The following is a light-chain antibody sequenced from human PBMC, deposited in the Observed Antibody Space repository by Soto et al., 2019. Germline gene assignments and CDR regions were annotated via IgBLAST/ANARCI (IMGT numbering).Light chain of an antibody. CDR3: QTWGTGIVV. CDR1: SGHSSYA. Sequence: QSVLTQSPSASASLGASVKLTCTLSSGHSSYAIAWHQQQPEKGPRCLMQLNSDGSHNKGDGIPDRFSGSSSGAERYLTISSLQSEDEADYYCQTWGTGIVVFGGGTKLTVL. CDR2: LNSDGSH. V-gene: IGLV4-69*01. J-gene: IGLJ3*02.